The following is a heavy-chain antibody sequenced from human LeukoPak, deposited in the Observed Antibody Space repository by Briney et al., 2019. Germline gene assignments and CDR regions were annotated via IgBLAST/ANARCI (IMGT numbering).Heavy chain of an antibody. CDR1: GYSFISYG. CDR2: VSGYNGNT. CDR3: ARDSFLIGDRQPLDP. D-gene: IGHD7-27*01. V-gene: IGHV1-18*01. Sequence: GASVKVSCKASGYSFISYGFSWVRQAPGQGLEWMGWVSGYNGNTNYAQKFQDRVTMTTDTSTKTAYMELKSLTSDDTAVYYCARDSFLIGDRQPLDPWGQGTPISVAP. J-gene: IGHJ5*02.